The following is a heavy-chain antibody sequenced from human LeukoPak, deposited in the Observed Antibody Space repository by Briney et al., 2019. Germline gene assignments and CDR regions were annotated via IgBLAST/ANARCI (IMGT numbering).Heavy chain of an antibody. CDR3: ATDGEYSGSYPLDY. D-gene: IGHD1-26*01. CDR1: GYTLTELS. J-gene: IGHJ4*02. Sequence: GASVKVSCKVSGYTLTELSMHWVRQAPGKGLEWMGGFDPEDGETIYAQKFQGRVTMTEDTSTDTAYMELSSLRSEDTAVYYCATDGEYSGSYPLDYWGQGTLVTVSS. CDR2: FDPEDGET. V-gene: IGHV1-24*01.